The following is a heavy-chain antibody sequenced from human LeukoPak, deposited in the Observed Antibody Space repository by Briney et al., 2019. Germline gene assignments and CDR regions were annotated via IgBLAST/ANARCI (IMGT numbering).Heavy chain of an antibody. CDR1: GGSISSYY. V-gene: IGHV4-4*07. J-gene: IGHJ6*02. D-gene: IGHD2-2*01. Sequence: SETLSLTCTVSGGSISSYYWSWIRQPAGKGLEWIGRIYTSGSTNCNPSLKSRVTMSVDTSKNQFSLKLSSVTAADTAVYYCARGRSTSPLSYGMDVWGQGTTVTVSS. CDR2: IYTSGST. CDR3: ARGRSTSPLSYGMDV.